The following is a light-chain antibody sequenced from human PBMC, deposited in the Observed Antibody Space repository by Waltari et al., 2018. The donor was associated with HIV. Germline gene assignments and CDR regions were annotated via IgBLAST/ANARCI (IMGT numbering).Light chain of an antibody. Sequence: DIQMTQSPSSLPASVGDRVTITCRASQSISTYLNWYQQKPGKAPKLLIYAESSLQSGVPSRFSGSGSGTDFTLTISSLQPEDFATYYCQQTYSTPRTFGQGTKLEIK. V-gene: IGKV1-39*01. J-gene: IGKJ2*01. CDR1: QSISTY. CDR2: AES. CDR3: QQTYSTPRT.